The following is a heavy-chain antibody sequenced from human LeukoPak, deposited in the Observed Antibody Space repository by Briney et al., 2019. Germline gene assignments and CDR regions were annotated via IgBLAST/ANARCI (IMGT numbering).Heavy chain of an antibody. CDR2: IYYSGST. D-gene: IGHD1-26*01. Sequence: SQTLSLTCTVSGGSLASSSYYWGWIRQPPGKGLAWIGSIYYSGSTYYNPSLKSRVTIPVDTSKNQFSLKLGSVTAADTAVYYCASLRERSYYARGFDYWGQGTLVTVSS. CDR1: GGSLASSSYY. CDR3: ASLRERSYYARGFDY. V-gene: IGHV4-39*01. J-gene: IGHJ4*02.